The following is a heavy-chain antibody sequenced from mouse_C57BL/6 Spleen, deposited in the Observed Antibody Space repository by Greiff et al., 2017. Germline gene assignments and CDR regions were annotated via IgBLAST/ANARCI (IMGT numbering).Heavy chain of an antibody. V-gene: IGHV1-4*01. CDR3: ARGSSQAWFAY. Sequence: VQLQQSGAELARPGASVKMSCKASGYTFTSYTMHWVKQRPGQGLEWIGYINPSSGYTKYNQKFKDKATLTADKSSSTAYMQLISLTSEDSAVYYCARGSSQAWFAYWGQGTLVTVSA. D-gene: IGHD1-1*01. J-gene: IGHJ3*01. CDR1: GYTFTSYT. CDR2: INPSSGYT.